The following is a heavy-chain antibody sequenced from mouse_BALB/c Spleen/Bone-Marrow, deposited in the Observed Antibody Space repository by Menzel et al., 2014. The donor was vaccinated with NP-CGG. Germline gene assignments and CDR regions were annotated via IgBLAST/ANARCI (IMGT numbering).Heavy chain of an antibody. CDR1: GFTFSSYG. CDR3: ARGNYGNYVDYFDY. V-gene: IGHV5-6-3*01. J-gene: IGHJ2*01. D-gene: IGHD2-1*01. CDR2: INSNGGST. Sequence: EVKLVESGGGLVQPGGSLKLSCAASGFTFSSYGMSWVRQTPDKRLELVASINSNGGSTYYPDSVKGRFTISRDNAKNTLSLQMSSLKSEDTAVYYCARGNYGNYVDYFDYWGQGTTLTVSS.